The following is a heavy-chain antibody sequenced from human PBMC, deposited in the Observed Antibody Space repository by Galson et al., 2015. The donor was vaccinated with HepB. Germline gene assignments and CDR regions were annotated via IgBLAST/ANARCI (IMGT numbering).Heavy chain of an antibody. V-gene: IGHV1-58*01. J-gene: IGHJ4*02. D-gene: IGHD6-19*01. CDR1: GFTFTSST. Sequence: SVKVSCKASGFTFTSSTVQWVRQARGQRLEWIGWIVVGSGNTNYAQKFQERVTITRDMSTRTAYMEVSGLRSEDTAVYHCATGQRYSSNWGQGTRVTVSS. CDR2: IVVGSGNT. CDR3: ATGQRYSSN.